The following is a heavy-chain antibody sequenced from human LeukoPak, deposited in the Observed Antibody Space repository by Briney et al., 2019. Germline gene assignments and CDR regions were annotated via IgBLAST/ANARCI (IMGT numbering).Heavy chain of an antibody. CDR1: GYTFTNYH. CDR2: MNPNNGDS. CDR3: ARTTSFTASGYDY. D-gene: IGHD6-25*01. Sequence: ASVKVSRKASGYTFTNYHINWVRQATGQGLEWVGWMNPNNGDSGYAQKFQGRVTITRDTSISTSYMELRSLISDDTAVYFCARTTSFTASGYDYWGQGTLVTVSS. J-gene: IGHJ4*02. V-gene: IGHV1-8*03.